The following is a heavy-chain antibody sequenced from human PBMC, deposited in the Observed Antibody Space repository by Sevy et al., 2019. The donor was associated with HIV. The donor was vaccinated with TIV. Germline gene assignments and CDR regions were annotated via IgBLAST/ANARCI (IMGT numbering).Heavy chain of an antibody. V-gene: IGHV4-30-4*01. CDR2: IYYSGST. D-gene: IGHD3-10*01. CDR3: ATTERARVWFGELDP. Sequence: SETLSLTCTVSGGSISSGDYYWSWIRQPPGKGLEWMGYIYYSGSTYYNPSLKSGVTISVDTSKNQFSLKLVSVTAAETAVYDCATTERARVWFGELDPWGQGTLVTVSS. CDR1: GGSISSGDYY. J-gene: IGHJ5*02.